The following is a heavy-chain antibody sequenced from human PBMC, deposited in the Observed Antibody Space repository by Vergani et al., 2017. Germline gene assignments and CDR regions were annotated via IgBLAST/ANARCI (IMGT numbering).Heavy chain of an antibody. CDR1: GGSFSGYY. Sequence: QVQLQQWGAGLLKPSETLSLTCAVYGGSFSGYYWSWVRQPPGKGLEWIGEINHSGRTNYNPSLQSRVTISVDTSKNQFSLKLRSVSAADTAVYYCGRVADFYGLGSRLLDLWGQGILVTVSS. D-gene: IGHD3-10*01. CDR2: INHSGRT. V-gene: IGHV4-34*01. J-gene: IGHJ5*02. CDR3: GRVADFYGLGSRLLDL.